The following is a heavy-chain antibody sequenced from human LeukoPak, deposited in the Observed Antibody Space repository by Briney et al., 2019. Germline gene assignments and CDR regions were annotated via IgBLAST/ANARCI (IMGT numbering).Heavy chain of an antibody. CDR1: GFTFSDYY. D-gene: IGHD3-10*01. V-gene: IGHV3-11*01. Sequence: PGGSLRLSCAAPGFTFSDYYMSWIRQAPGKGLEWVSYISSSGSTIYYADSVKGRFTISRDNAKNSLYLRMNSLRAEDTAVYYCAREGIGSMVRGTFDYWGQGTLVTVSS. J-gene: IGHJ4*02. CDR3: AREGIGSMVRGTFDY. CDR2: ISSSGSTI.